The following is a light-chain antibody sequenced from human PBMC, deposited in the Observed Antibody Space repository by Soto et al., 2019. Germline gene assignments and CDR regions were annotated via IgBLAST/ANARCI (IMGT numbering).Light chain of an antibody. J-gene: IGKJ4*01. V-gene: IGKV1-5*01. CDR2: DAS. Sequence: DIQMTQSPSTLSASVGDRVTITCRASQSISSWLAWYQHKPGKAPKLLIYDASSLESGVPSRFSGDGSGTEFNLTISSLQPDDFATYYCQQYISYSLAFGGGTKVDIK. CDR3: QQYISYSLA. CDR1: QSISSW.